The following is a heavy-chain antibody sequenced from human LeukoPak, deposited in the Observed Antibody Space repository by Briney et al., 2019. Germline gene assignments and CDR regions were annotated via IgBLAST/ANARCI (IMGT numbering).Heavy chain of an antibody. V-gene: IGHV4-59*08. J-gene: IGHJ4*02. CDR2: IYYSGST. D-gene: IGHD3-22*01. CDR1: GGSISSYY. CDR3: ARVTTGGYYNC. Sequence: PSETLSLTCTVSGGSISSYYWSWIRQPPGKGLEWIGYIYYSGSTNYNPSLKSRVTISVDTSKNQFSLKLSSVTAADTAVYYCARVTTGGYYNCWGQGTLVTVSS.